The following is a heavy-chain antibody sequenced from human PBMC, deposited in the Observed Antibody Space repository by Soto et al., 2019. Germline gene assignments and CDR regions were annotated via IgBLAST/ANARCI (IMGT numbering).Heavy chain of an antibody. CDR2: ISGSDDST. CDR1: GFTFSGYA. J-gene: IGHJ4*02. D-gene: IGHD6-13*01. CDR3: AKGWTITTAGIFSR. Sequence: EVQLLESGGGLVQPGGSLRLSCVASGFTFSGYAMTWVRQAPGKGLEWVSSISGSDDSTHYADSVKGRFSISRDNSKNTLYLQMNSLRVEDTALYYCAKGWTITTAGIFSRWGQGTLVTVSS. V-gene: IGHV3-23*01.